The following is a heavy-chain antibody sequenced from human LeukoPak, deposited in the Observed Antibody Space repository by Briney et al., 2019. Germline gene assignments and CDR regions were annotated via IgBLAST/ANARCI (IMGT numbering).Heavy chain of an antibody. CDR2: ISYDGSNK. V-gene: IGHV3-30*04. D-gene: IGHD6-25*01. Sequence: PGGSLRLSCAASGFTFSSYAMHWVRQAPGEGLEWVAVISYDGSNKYYADSVKGRFTTSRDNSQNTLYLQMNTLRAEDTAVYYCATDYYSSAWSWGQGTLVTVSS. CDR3: ATDYYSSAWS. CDR1: GFTFSSYA. J-gene: IGHJ4*02.